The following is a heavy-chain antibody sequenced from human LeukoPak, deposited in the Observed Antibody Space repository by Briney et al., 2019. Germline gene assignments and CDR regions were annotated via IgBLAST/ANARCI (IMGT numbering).Heavy chain of an antibody. CDR1: GFIFSHYW. CDR2: IKQDGSEK. J-gene: IGHJ3*01. CDR3: AQGDSYYDFLLSV. D-gene: IGHD3-3*01. V-gene: IGHV3-7*03. Sequence: PGGSLRLSCATSGFIFSHYWMSWVRQAPGKGLEWVANIKQDGSEKYYVDSVKGRFTVSRDNAKNSSYLQMNSLRVEDTAVYYCAQGDSYYDFLLSVWGQGTMVTVSS.